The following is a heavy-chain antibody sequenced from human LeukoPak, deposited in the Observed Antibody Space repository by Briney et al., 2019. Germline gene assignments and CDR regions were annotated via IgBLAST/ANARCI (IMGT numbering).Heavy chain of an antibody. J-gene: IGHJ4*02. D-gene: IGHD6-13*01. CDR2: INPNSGGT. CDR1: GYTFTGYY. CDR3: TRDRYSSSPDY. Sequence: ASVKVSCKASGYTFTGYYMHWVRQAPGQGLEWMGRINPNSGGTNYAQNFQGRVTMTRDTSISTAYMELHRLRFDDTAVYYCTRDRYSSSPDYWGQGTLVTVSS. V-gene: IGHV1-2*06.